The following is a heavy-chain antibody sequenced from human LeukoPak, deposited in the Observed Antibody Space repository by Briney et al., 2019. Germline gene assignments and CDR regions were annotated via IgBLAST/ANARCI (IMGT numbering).Heavy chain of an antibody. CDR2: IYYSGST. D-gene: IGHD6-13*01. CDR3: ARDSSSYYFDY. Sequence: PSETLSLTCTVSGGSISSGGYYWSWIRQRPGKGLEWIGYIYYSGSTYYNPSLKSRVTISVDTSKNQFSLKLSSVTAADTAVYYCARDSSSYYFDYWGQGTLVTVSS. CDR1: GGSISSGGYY. V-gene: IGHV4-31*03. J-gene: IGHJ4*02.